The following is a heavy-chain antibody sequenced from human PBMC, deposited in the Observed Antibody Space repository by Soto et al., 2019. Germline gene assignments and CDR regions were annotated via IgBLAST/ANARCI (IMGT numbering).Heavy chain of an antibody. J-gene: IGHJ4*02. Sequence: QVQLVESGGGVVQPGRSLRLSCAASGFTFSSYGMHWVRQAPGKGLEWVAVIWYDGSNKYYADSVKGRFTISRDNSKNTLYMQMNSLRAEDTAVYYCARGAYDDSSGYPLCNYWGQGTLVTVSS. D-gene: IGHD3-22*01. CDR2: IWYDGSNK. CDR3: ARGAYDDSSGYPLCNY. CDR1: GFTFSSYG. V-gene: IGHV3-33*01.